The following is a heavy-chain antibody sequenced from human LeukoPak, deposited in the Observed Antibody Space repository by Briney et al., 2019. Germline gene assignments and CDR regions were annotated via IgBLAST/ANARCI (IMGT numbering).Heavy chain of an antibody. CDR2: INHSGST. J-gene: IGHJ4*01. D-gene: IGHD2-15*01. CDR3: ASFAATFDY. CDR1: GGSFSGYY. Sequence: SETLSLTCAVYGGSFSGYYWSWIRQPPGKGLEWIGEINHSGSTNYNPSLKSRVTISVDTSKNQFSLKLSSVTAADTAVYYCASFAATFDYWGQEPWSPSPQ. V-gene: IGHV4-34*01.